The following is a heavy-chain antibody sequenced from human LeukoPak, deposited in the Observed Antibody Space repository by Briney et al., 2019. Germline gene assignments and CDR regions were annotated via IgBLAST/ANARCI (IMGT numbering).Heavy chain of an antibody. CDR3: ARGDGYNPGPPDY. Sequence: TGGSLRLSCAASGFTFSSYWMHWVRQAPGKGLVGVSRINSDGSSTSYADSVKGRFTISRDNAKNTLYLQMNSLRAEDTAVYYCARGDGYNPGPPDYWGQGTLVTVSS. CDR2: INSDGSST. J-gene: IGHJ4*02. D-gene: IGHD5-12*01. V-gene: IGHV3-74*01. CDR1: GFTFSSYW.